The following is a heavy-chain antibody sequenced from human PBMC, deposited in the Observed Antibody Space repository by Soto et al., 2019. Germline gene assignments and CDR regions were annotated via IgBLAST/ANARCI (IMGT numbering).Heavy chain of an antibody. Sequence: QVQLVQSGAEVKKPGASVKVSCKASGYTFTSYGISWVRQAPGQGLEWMGWISAYNGNTNYAQKLQGRVTITTDTSTSTAYMELRRRRSDDTAVYYCARDRGAYGMDVWGQGTTVTVSS. V-gene: IGHV1-18*01. CDR2: ISAYNGNT. CDR3: ARDRGAYGMDV. CDR1: GYTFTSYG. J-gene: IGHJ6*02.